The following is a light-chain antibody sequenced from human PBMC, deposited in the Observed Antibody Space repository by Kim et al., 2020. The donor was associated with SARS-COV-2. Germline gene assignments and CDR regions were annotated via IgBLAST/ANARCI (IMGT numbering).Light chain of an antibody. V-gene: IGLV3-19*01. CDR1: SLRIYD. CDR2: AKD. Sequence: ALGQTVMITCQGDSLRIYDASWYQQKPGQAPVLVINAKDNRPSGIPDRFSGSTSGNTASLTITGAQAEDEADYYCKSRDSSGNHLVFGGGTQLTVL. CDR3: KSRDSSGNHLV. J-gene: IGLJ3*02.